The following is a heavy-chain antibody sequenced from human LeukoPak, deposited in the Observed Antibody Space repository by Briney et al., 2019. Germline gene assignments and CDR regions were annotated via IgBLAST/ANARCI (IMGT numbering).Heavy chain of an antibody. CDR3: AKEGPTVTTVDYYYYYMDV. D-gene: IGHD4-17*01. J-gene: IGHJ6*03. Sequence: GGSLRLSCAASGFSFSNYAMHWVRQDSGRGLDWVAVISHDGINTYYADSVKGRFTISRGNSKSTLYLQMNSLRAEDTAVYYCAKEGPTVTTVDYYYYYMDVWGKGTTVTVSS. V-gene: IGHV3-30*18. CDR2: ISHDGINT. CDR1: GFSFSNYA.